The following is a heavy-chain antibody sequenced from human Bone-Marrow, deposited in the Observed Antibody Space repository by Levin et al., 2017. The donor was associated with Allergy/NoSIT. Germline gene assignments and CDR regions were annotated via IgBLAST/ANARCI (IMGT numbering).Heavy chain of an antibody. Sequence: GGSLRLSCAVSGFTVGNNYMHWVRQAPGKGLEWVCLIYSRGSTAYADSVKGRFTISRDSSQNMGYLQMSRLRVEDTAFYYCAARNVQWPQWGRGALVTVSS. CDR1: GFTVGNNY. CDR3: AARNVQWPQ. J-gene: IGHJ4*02. D-gene: IGHD6-19*01. V-gene: IGHV3-53*01. CDR2: IYSRGST.